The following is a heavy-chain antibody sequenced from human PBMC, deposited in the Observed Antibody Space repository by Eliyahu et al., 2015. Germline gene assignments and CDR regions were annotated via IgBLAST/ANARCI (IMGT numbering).Heavy chain of an antibody. D-gene: IGHD1-1*01. J-gene: IGHJ4*02. CDR2: IYYSGST. V-gene: IGHV4-61*01. Sequence: QVQLQESGPGLVKPSETLSLTCXVSXGSVSSXSYYWSWIRQPPGKGLEWIGXIYYSGSTNYNPSLKSRVTISVDTSKNQFSLKLSSVTAADTAVYYCATTHGKTGTSALIGDYWGQGTLVTVSS. CDR3: ATTHGKTGTSALIGDY. CDR1: XGSVSSXSYY.